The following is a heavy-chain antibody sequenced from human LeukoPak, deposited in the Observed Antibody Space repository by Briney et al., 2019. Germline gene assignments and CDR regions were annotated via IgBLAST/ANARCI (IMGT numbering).Heavy chain of an antibody. CDR2: INPNSGGT. Sequence: ASVKVSCKASGYTFTGYYMHWVRQAPGQGLEWMGWINPNSGGTNYAQKFQGRVTMTRDTSISTAYMELSRLRSDDTAVYYCARDTSLTRFGRNDYWGQGTLVTVSS. J-gene: IGHJ4*02. CDR1: GYTFTGYY. V-gene: IGHV1-2*02. CDR3: ARDTSLTRFGRNDY. D-gene: IGHD3-10*01.